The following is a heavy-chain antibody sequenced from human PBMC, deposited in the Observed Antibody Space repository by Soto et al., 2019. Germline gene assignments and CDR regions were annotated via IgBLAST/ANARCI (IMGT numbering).Heavy chain of an antibody. D-gene: IGHD3-22*01. CDR1: GFTFSSYA. J-gene: IGHJ4*02. CDR3: ARGGYYDTTGHFDY. CDR2: ISYHGRNI. V-gene: IGHV3-30*04. Sequence: GGSLRLSCAASGFTFSSYAMHWVRQAPGKGLEWVAVISYHGRNIYYTDSVKGRFTISRDNSKNTLYLQMSSLRAEDTAVYYCARGGYYDTTGHFDYWGQGTLVTVSS.